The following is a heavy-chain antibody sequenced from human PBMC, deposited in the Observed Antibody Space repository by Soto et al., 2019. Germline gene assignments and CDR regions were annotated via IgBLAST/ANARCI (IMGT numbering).Heavy chain of an antibody. CDR1: GGTFSSYA. Sequence: ASVKVSCKASGGTFSSYAISWVRQAPGQGLEWMGGIIPIFGTANYAQKFQGRVTITADESTSTAYMELSSLRSEDTAVYYCAREGYSSERDYYYGMDVWGQGTTVTVSS. D-gene: IGHD6-19*01. CDR3: AREGYSSERDYYYGMDV. V-gene: IGHV1-69*13. CDR2: IIPIFGTA. J-gene: IGHJ6*02.